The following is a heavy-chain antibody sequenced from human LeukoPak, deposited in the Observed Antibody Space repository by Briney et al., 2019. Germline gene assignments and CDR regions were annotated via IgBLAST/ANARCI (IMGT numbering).Heavy chain of an antibody. CDR3: VTYSHFDY. Sequence: GESLKISCKGSGYRFSSHWIGWVRQMPGKGLEWMAIIYAGDSDTRYSPSFQGQVTISADKSINTAYLQWSSLKASDTAMYYCVTYSHFDYWGQGTLVTVS. J-gene: IGHJ4*02. V-gene: IGHV5-51*01. CDR2: IYAGDSDT. D-gene: IGHD2-21*01. CDR1: GYRFSSHW.